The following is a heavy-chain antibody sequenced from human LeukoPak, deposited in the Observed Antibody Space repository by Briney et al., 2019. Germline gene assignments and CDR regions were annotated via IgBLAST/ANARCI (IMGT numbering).Heavy chain of an antibody. D-gene: IGHD2-2*03. CDR3: ARKAGYCSSTSCRIYMDV. V-gene: IGHV4-30-2*01. J-gene: IGHJ6*03. CDR2: IYHSGSI. Sequence: PSETLSLTCAVSGGSISSDGYSWSWIRQPPGKGLEWIGYIYHSGSIFYSPSLKSRVTISVDRSKNQFSLKLSSVTAADTAVYYCARKAGYCSSTSCRIYMDVWGKGTTVTVSS. CDR1: GGSISSDGYS.